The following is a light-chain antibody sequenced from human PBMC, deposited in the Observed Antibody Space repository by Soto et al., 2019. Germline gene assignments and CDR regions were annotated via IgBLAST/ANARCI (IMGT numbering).Light chain of an antibody. CDR2: SNN. V-gene: IGLV1-44*01. J-gene: IGLJ2*01. CDR1: SSNIGSNT. CDR3: AAWDDSLNGPL. Sequence: QTVVTQPPSASGTPGQRVTISCSGRSSNIGSNTVNWYQQLPGTAPKLLIYSNNQRPSGVPDRFSGSKSGTSASLAISGLQSEDEADYYCAAWDDSLNGPLFGGVTKVTVL.